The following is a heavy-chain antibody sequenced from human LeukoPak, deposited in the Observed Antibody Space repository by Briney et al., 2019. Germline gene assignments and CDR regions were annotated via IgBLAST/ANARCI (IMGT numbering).Heavy chain of an antibody. Sequence: PGRSLRLSCAASGFTFNSYAIHWVRLAPGKGLEWVAVISDDGSNKYYAESVKGRFTISRDNSKNTLYLQLNSLRPDDTAVYYCARDQLGYSGYDTLFDYWGQGTLVTVSS. V-gene: IGHV3-30*04. CDR1: GFTFNSYA. J-gene: IGHJ4*02. CDR2: ISDDGSNK. D-gene: IGHD5-12*01. CDR3: ARDQLGYSGYDTLFDY.